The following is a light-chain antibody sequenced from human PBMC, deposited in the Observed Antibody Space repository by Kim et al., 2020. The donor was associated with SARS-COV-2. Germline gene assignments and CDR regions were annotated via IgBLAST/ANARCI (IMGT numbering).Light chain of an antibody. V-gene: IGKV1-5*01. CDR2: DAS. CDR1: QSISNW. Sequence: ASVGDRVTIPCRASQSISNWLAWYQQKAGKAPKLLIYDASSLESGVPSGFSGSGSGTEFTLTISSLQPDDSATYYCQQYNNYPWTFGQGTKVDIK. J-gene: IGKJ1*01. CDR3: QQYNNYPWT.